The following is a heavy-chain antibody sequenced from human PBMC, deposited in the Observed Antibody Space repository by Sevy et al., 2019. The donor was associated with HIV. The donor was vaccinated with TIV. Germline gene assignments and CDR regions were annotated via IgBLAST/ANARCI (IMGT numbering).Heavy chain of an antibody. CDR2: IWYDGSGK. CDR3: AKGAGQYLFDY. D-gene: IGHD1-26*01. J-gene: IGHJ4*02. Sequence: GGSLRLSCAASGFSFSSYGMHWVRQAPGKGLEWVAVIWYDGSGKYYSDSVKGRFTISRDNSKNTLFLQMNSLRVEDTAIYYCAKGAGQYLFDYWGQGTLVTVSS. V-gene: IGHV3-33*06. CDR1: GFSFSSYG.